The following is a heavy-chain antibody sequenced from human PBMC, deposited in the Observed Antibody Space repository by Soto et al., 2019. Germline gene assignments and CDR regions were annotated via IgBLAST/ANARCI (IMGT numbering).Heavy chain of an antibody. V-gene: IGHV4-31*03. D-gene: IGHD6-13*01. CDR3: ARDHAEQPEGKNYYTGMDV. Sequence: QVQLQESGPGLVKASQTLSLTCTVSGGSIRSENYYWNWIRQRPGKGLEWIGYISYTGTTAYNPSLQSRVSISWDSSQNHFSLRVNSVTAADAAIYYCARDHAEQPEGKNYYTGMDVWGHGTPVTVSS. CDR1: GGSIRSENYY. CDR2: ISYTGTT. J-gene: IGHJ6*02.